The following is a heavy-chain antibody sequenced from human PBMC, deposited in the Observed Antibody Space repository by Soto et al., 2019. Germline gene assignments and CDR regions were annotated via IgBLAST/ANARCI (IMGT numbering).Heavy chain of an antibody. CDR3: ARELIRWQKMAEFNWNPAP. CDR1: GFTFSSYS. CDR2: ISSSSSYI. Sequence: GGSLRLSCAASGFTFSSYSMNWVRQAPGKGLEWVSSISSSSSYIYYADSVKGRFTISRDNAKNSLYLQMNSLRAEDTAVYYCARELIRWQKMAEFNWNPAPWGQGTLVTVSS. V-gene: IGHV3-21*01. D-gene: IGHD1-20*01. J-gene: IGHJ5*02.